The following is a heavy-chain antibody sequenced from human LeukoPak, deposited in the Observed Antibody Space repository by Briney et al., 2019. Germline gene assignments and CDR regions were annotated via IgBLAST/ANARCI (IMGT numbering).Heavy chain of an antibody. V-gene: IGHV3-23*05. D-gene: IGHD1-7*01. CDR1: GFTLTNTA. CDR2: LGLTGST. Sequence: SGGSLRLSCAASGFTLTNTAMSWVRQAPGKGLEWVSTLGLTGSTYYADSVKGRLTISRDHSKSTLYLQMNNLRAEDTAVYYCAKRDRTYHSFDYWGQGTLVTVSS. CDR3: AKRDRTYHSFDY. J-gene: IGHJ4*02.